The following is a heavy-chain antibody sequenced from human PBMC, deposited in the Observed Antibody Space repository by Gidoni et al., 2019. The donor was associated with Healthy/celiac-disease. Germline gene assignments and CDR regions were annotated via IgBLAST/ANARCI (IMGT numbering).Heavy chain of an antibody. CDR3: ARAGPGTVYYYYYGMDV. V-gene: IGHV1-46*01. J-gene: IGHJ6*02. Sequence: QLQLVQSGAEVKKPGASVKVSCKASGYTFTRYYMHWVRQAPGQGLEWMGIINPSGGSTSYAQKFQGRVTMTRDTSTSTVYMELSSLRSEDTAVYYCARAGPGTVYYYYYGMDVWGQGTTVTVSS. CDR1: GYTFTRYY. D-gene: IGHD1-1*01. CDR2: INPSGGST.